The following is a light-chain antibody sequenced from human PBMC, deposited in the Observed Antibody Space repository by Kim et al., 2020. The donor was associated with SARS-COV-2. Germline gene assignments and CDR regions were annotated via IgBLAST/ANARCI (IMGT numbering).Light chain of an antibody. CDR2: DAS. CDR3: QQYNSYPWT. CDR1: QSISSW. Sequence: ASVGDRVTITCRASQSISSWLAWYQQRPEKAPKLLIYDASSLESGVPSRFSGSGSGTEFTLTISSLQPDDFATYYCQQYNSYPWTFGQGTKVEIK. V-gene: IGKV1-5*01. J-gene: IGKJ1*01.